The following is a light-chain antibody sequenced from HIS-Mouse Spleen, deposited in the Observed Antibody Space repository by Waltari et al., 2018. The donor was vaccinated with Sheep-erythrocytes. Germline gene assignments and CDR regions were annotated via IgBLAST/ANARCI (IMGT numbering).Light chain of an antibody. CDR1: SSDVGGYNY. J-gene: IGLJ1*01. CDR2: DVS. V-gene: IGLV2-11*01. Sequence: QSALTQPASVSGSPGQSITIPCTGTSSDVGGYNYVSWYQQHPGKAPKLRIYDVSKRASGVQDRFSGSKSGNTASLTISGLQAEDEADYYCCSYAGSYNHVFATGTKVTVL. CDR3: CSYAGSYNHV.